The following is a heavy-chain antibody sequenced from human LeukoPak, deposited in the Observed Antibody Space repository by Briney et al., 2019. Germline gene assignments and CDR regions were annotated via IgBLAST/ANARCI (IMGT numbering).Heavy chain of an antibody. CDR2: INHSGST. CDR1: GGSFSGYY. CDR3: ARTGPTGTTEDGNAYYFDY. V-gene: IGHV4-34*01. D-gene: IGHD1-7*01. J-gene: IGHJ4*02. Sequence: SETLSLTCAVYGGSFSGYYWSWIRQPPGKGLEWIGEINHSGSTNYNPSLKSRVTISVDTSKNQFSLKLSSVTAADTAVYYCARTGPTGTTEDGNAYYFDYWGQGTLVTVSS.